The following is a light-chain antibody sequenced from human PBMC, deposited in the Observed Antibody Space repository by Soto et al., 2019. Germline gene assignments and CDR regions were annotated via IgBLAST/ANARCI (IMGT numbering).Light chain of an antibody. J-gene: IGKJ3*01. CDR2: DAS. Sequence: EIVLTQSPATLSLSPGERATLSCRASQSVSSSLAWYQQKPGQAPRLLIYDASNRATGIPARFSGSGSGTDFTLTISSLEPEDFVVYYCQQRSNWPPLFGPGTKVDIK. CDR1: QSVSSS. CDR3: QQRSNWPPL. V-gene: IGKV3-11*01.